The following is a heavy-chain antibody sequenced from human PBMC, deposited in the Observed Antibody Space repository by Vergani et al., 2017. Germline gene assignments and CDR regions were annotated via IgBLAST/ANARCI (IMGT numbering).Heavy chain of an antibody. CDR2: MNPNSGNT. Sequence: QVQLVQSGAEVKTPGASVKVSCKASGYTFTSYDINWVRQATGQGLEWMGWMNPNSGNTGYAQKFQGRVTMTRNTSISTAYMELSRLRSDDTAVYYCARDLDYDFWEGFDPWGQGTLVTVSS. J-gene: IGHJ5*02. CDR3: ARDLDYDFWEGFDP. V-gene: IGHV1-8*01. CDR1: GYTFTSYD. D-gene: IGHD3-3*01.